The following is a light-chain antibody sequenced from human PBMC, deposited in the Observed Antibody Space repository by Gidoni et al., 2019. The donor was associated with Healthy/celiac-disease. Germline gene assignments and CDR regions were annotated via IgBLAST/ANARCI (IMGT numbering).Light chain of an antibody. V-gene: IGLV1-40*01. CDR2: GNN. CDR1: DSNIGSCYD. Sequence: QSVLTQPPSVSLTPVQRVTVSCTGSDSNIGSCYDVPWSQQRPGTAPKLLIFGNNNRPSGVPARVSGSKSGTSAALAITGLQAEDEADYYCQSYDNLLGRVFGGGTKLTVL. J-gene: IGLJ3*02. CDR3: QSYDNLLGRV.